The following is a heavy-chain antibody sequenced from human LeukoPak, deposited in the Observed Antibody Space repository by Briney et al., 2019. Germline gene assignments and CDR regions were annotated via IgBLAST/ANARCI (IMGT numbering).Heavy chain of an antibody. CDR1: GFTFSSYA. CDR2: ISGSGGST. D-gene: IGHD3-22*01. V-gene: IGHV3-23*01. Sequence: GGSLRLSCAASGFTFSSYAMSWVRQAPGKGLEWVSAISGSGGSTYYADSVKGRFTISRDNSKNTLYLQMNSLRAEDTAVYYCAKDPYYYDSSGLPLYFDYWGQETLVTVSS. CDR3: AKDPYYYDSSGLPLYFDY. J-gene: IGHJ4*02.